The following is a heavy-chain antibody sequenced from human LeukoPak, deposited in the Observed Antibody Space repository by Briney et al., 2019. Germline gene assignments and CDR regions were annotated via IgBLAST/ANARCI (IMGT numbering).Heavy chain of an antibody. CDR2: VGPSGART. CDR3: ANRGSSISLR. Sequence: GGSLRLSCVASGFTFSSYWMTWVRQAPGKGLEWVSGVGPSGARTYYADSVKGRFTISRDNSKNTLYLQMNSLRAEDTAVYYCANRGSSISLRWGQGTLVTVSS. V-gene: IGHV3-23*01. J-gene: IGHJ4*02. D-gene: IGHD6-6*01. CDR1: GFTFSSYW.